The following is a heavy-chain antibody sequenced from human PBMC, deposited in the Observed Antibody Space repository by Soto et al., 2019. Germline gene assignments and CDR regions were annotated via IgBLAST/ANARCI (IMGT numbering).Heavy chain of an antibody. CDR2: IIPILGIA. J-gene: IGHJ5*02. CDR1: GGTFSSYT. D-gene: IGHD6-13*01. V-gene: IGHV1-69*02. Sequence: QVQLVQSGAEVKKPGSSVKVSCKASGGTFSSYTISWVRQAPGQGLEWMGRIIPILGIANYAQKFQGRVTITADKSTSTAYMELSSLRSEDTAVYYCARELIAAAGYNWFDPWGQGTLVTVSS. CDR3: ARELIAAAGYNWFDP.